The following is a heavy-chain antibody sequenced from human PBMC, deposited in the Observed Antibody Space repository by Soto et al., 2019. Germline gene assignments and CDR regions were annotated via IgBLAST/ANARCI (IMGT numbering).Heavy chain of an antibody. Sequence: GGSLRLSCSASGFTFSSYAMHWVRQAPGKGLEYVSAISSNGGSTYYADSVKGRFTISRDNSKNTLYLQMSSLRAEDTAVYYCVKDSRSYYGSGSPYYWGQGTLVTVSS. D-gene: IGHD3-10*01. V-gene: IGHV3-64D*08. CDR2: ISSNGGST. CDR3: VKDSRSYYGSGSPYY. CDR1: GFTFSSYA. J-gene: IGHJ4*02.